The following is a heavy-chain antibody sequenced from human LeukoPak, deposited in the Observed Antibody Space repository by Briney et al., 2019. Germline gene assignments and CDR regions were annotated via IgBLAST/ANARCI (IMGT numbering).Heavy chain of an antibody. J-gene: IGHJ3*02. CDR3: ARATGIAARRGRYDAFDI. CDR2: IIPIFGTA. CDR1: GGTFSSYA. D-gene: IGHD6-6*01. Sequence: GASVKVSCKASGGTFSSYAISWVRQAPGQGLEWVGGIIPIFGTANYAQKFQGRVTITADESTSTAYMELSSLKSEDTAVYYCARATGIAARRGRYDAFDIWGQGTMVTVSS. V-gene: IGHV1-69*13.